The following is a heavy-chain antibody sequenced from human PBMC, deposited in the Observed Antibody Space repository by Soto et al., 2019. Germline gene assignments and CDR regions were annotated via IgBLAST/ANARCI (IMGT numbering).Heavy chain of an antibody. CDR1: GYSFTRYG. CDR2: INAYNGNT. CDR3: AMVDVYVTPSPQDV. V-gene: IGHV1-18*01. D-gene: IGHD3-16*01. Sequence: QAHLVQSGAEVKNPGASVKVSCKASGYSFTRYGIGWARQAPGQGLEWMGWINAYNGNTNYAQNLQRRLTLTTDTSTTTAYMELRSMRSNDTAIYYCAMVDVYVTPSPQDVWGQGTTVTVSS. J-gene: IGHJ6*02.